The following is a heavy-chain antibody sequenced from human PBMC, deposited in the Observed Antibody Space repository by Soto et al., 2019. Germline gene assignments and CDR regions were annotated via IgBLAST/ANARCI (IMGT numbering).Heavy chain of an antibody. CDR1: GYTFTSYY. V-gene: IGHV1-46*03. CDR2: INPNGGST. Sequence: QVQLVQSGAEVKKPGASVKVSCKASGYTFTSYYMHWVRQAPGQGLEWMGIINPNGGSTSYAQKFQGSVAMTSDTSTRTVYMELSSLRSEDTAVYYCARAGYSSSWYPFDQWGQGTLVSVSS. J-gene: IGHJ4*02. CDR3: ARAGYSSSWYPFDQ. D-gene: IGHD6-13*01.